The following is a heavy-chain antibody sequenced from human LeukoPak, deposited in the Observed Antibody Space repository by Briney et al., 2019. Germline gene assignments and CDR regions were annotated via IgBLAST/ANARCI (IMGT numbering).Heavy chain of an antibody. V-gene: IGHV3-21*01. J-gene: IGHJ4*02. CDR1: GFTFSSYS. CDR3: ARDYCSGSYYNVGYFDY. Sequence: GGSLRLSCAASGFTFSSYSMNWVRQAPGKGLEWVSSISSGSSYIYYADSVKGRFTISRDNAKNSLYLQMNSLRAEDTAVYYCARDYCSGSYYNVGYFDYWGQGTLVTVSS. CDR2: ISSGSSYI. D-gene: IGHD3-10*01.